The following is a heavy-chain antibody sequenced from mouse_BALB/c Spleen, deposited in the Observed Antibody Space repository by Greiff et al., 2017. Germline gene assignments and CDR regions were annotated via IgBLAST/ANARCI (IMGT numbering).Heavy chain of an antibody. Sequence: QVQLQQSGPQLVRPGASVKISCKASGYSFTSYWMHWVKQRPGQGLEWIGMIDPSDSETRLNQKFKDKATLTVDKSSSTAYMQLSSPTSEDSAVYYCASIYYGNYVAMDYWGQGTSVTVSS. D-gene: IGHD2-1*01. V-gene: IGHV1S127*01. CDR2: IDPSDSET. CDR3: ASIYYGNYVAMDY. CDR1: GYSFTSYW. J-gene: IGHJ4*01.